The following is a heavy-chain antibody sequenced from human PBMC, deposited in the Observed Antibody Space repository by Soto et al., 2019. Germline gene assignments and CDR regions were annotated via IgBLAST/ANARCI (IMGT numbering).Heavy chain of an antibody. CDR1: GYSFTLYW. CDR2: IYPGDSDT. Sequence: PGESLNISCKGSGYSFTLYWIGWVRQLPGKGLEWMGIIYPGDSDTRYSPSFQGQVTISADKSISTAYLQWSSLKASDTAMYYCAGGGVRGVITRTRDYYGMDVWGQGTTVTVSS. J-gene: IGHJ6*02. CDR3: AGGGVRGVITRTRDYYGMDV. D-gene: IGHD3-10*01. V-gene: IGHV5-51*01.